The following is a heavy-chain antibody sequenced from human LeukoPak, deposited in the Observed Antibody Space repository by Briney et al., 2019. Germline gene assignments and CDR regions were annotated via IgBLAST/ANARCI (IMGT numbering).Heavy chain of an antibody. V-gene: IGHV3-7*01. J-gene: IGHJ4*02. CDR2: IKQDGSEK. CDR1: GFTFSSYW. Sequence: PGGSLRLSCAASGFTFSSYWMSWVRQAPGKGLEWVANIKQDGSEKYYVDSVKGRFTISRDNAKNSLYLQMNSLRAEDTAVYYCARDFGYSYGGIFDYWGQGTLVTVSS. CDR3: ARDFGYSYGGIFDY. D-gene: IGHD5-18*01.